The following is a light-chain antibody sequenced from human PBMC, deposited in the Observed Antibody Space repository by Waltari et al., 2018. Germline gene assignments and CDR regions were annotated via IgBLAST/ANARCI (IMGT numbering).Light chain of an antibody. CDR1: QGISSY. Sequence: DIQLTQSPSFLSASVGDRVTITCRSSQGISSYLAWYPQKAGKAPKLLFYAASSLQSGVPSRFSCNGSGTDFTLTISSLQPEDFATYYCQQSYSTWTFGQGTKVEI. CDR2: AAS. CDR3: QQSYSTWT. V-gene: IGKV1-39*01. J-gene: IGKJ1*01.